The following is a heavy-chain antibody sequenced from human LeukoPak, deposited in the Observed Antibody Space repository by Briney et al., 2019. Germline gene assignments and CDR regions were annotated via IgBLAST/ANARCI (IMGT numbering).Heavy chain of an antibody. Sequence: PSETLSLTCTVSGGSISSSSYYWGWIRQPPGKGLEWIGSIYYSGSTYYNPSLKSRVTISVDTSKNQFSLKLSSVTAADTAVYYCARAVQPAGPWFDPWGQGTLVTVSS. CDR1: GGSISSSSYY. CDR2: IYYSGST. D-gene: IGHD6-25*01. CDR3: ARAVQPAGPWFDP. J-gene: IGHJ5*02. V-gene: IGHV4-39*07.